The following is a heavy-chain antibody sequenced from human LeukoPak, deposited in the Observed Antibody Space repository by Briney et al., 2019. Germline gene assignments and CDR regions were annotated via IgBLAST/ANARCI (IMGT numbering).Heavy chain of an antibody. Sequence: ASVKVSCKASGGTFSNYAISWVRQAPGQELEWMGGILPISGIVNYAQKFQGRVTITADDSTSTAYMELSSLRSDDTAVYYCARGGTNGVWGYFDLWGRGTLVTVSS. D-gene: IGHD2-8*01. V-gene: IGHV1-69*13. J-gene: IGHJ2*01. CDR2: ILPISGIV. CDR1: GGTFSNYA. CDR3: ARGGTNGVWGYFDL.